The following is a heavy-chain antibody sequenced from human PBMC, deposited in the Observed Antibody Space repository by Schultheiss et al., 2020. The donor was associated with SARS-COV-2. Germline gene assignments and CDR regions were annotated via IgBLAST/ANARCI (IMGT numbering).Heavy chain of an antibody. CDR1: GFTFSSYS. CDR3: ARDRPNSSGWYYFDY. Sequence: GGSLRLSCAASGFTFSSYSMNWVRQAPGRGLQWVAVISYDGSNKYYADSVKGRFTISRDNSKNTLYLQMNSLRSEDTAVYYCARDRPNSSGWYYFDYWGQGTLVTVSS. J-gene: IGHJ4*02. CDR2: ISYDGSNK. D-gene: IGHD6-19*01. V-gene: IGHV3-30*03.